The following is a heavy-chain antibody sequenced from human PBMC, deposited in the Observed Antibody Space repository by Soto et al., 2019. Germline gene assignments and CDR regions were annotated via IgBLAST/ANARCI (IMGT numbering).Heavy chain of an antibody. D-gene: IGHD1-7*01. Sequence: EVQLVESGGGLVQPGGSVRLSCAASGFTFSSYWMHWVRQAPWKGLMWVSRIHNDGRNTRYAGSVKGRFTNSRDNTKYSLYLQMSSVRVEDKAVYYCARGNLNSYWGQGTLVTVSS. CDR2: IHNDGRNT. V-gene: IGHV3-74*01. J-gene: IGHJ4*01. CDR3: ARGNLNSY. CDR1: GFTFSSYW.